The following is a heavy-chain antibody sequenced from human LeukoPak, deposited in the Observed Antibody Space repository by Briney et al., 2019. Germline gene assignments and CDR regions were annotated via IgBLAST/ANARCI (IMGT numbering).Heavy chain of an antibody. CDR1: GFTFSSYA. V-gene: IGHV3-64*01. CDR2: ISSNGGST. D-gene: IGHD1-26*01. CDR3: ARGQVGAINDAFDI. J-gene: IGHJ3*02. Sequence: QPGGSLRLSCAASGFTFSSYAMHWVRQAPGKGLEYVSGISSNGGSTYYANSVKGRFTISRDNSKNTLYLQMGSLRAEDMAVYYCARGQVGAINDAFDIWGQGTMVTVSS.